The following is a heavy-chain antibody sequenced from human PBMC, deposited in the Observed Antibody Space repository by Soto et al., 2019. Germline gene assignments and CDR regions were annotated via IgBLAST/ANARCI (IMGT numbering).Heavy chain of an antibody. CDR3: AKGLINGRWYAED. V-gene: IGHV3-23*01. CDR2: ITDSGTGT. CDR1: GFTFSSCV. D-gene: IGHD6-13*01. J-gene: IGHJ4*02. Sequence: EVHLLESGGGLVHPGESLRLSCGASGFTFSSCVMTWVRQAPGKGLEWVSCITDSGTGTYYADSVKGQFTISSDNSKNTMYLQMDNLRAEDTGVYYCAKGLINGRWYAEDWGQGTLVTVSS.